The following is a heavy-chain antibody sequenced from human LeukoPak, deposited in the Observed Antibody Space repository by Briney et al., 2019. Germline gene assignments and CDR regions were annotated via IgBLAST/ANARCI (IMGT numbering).Heavy chain of an antibody. Sequence: SETLSLTCTVSGGSISSGSYYWGWIRQPPGKGLEWIGSMYFSGSTYHNPSLKSRVIISVDRTKNQFSLKLSSVTAADTAVYYCARDSRCSGGSCYGGDYYYGMDVWGQGTTVTVSS. J-gene: IGHJ6*02. V-gene: IGHV4-39*02. CDR2: MYFSGST. CDR1: GGSISSGSYY. D-gene: IGHD2-15*01. CDR3: ARDSRCSGGSCYGGDYYYGMDV.